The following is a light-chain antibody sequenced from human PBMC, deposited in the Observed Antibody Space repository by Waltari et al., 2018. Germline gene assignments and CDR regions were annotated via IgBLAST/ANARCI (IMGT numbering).Light chain of an antibody. CDR3: QQSYTYSYT. Sequence: DIQMTQSPSTLSASVGDRVTITCRASENVIKWLAWYQQKPGKAPKLLVYKASTLRSGVPSRFSGSGSGTEFSLTISSLQPDDFATYYCQQSYTYSYTFGQGTKLEIK. CDR2: KAS. J-gene: IGKJ2*01. CDR1: ENVIKW. V-gene: IGKV1-5*03.